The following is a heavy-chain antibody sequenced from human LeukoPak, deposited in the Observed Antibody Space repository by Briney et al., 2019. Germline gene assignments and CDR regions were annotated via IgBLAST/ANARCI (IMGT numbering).Heavy chain of an antibody. CDR2: ISWNSGSI. D-gene: IGHD4-17*01. CDR1: GASISPYY. Sequence: LSLTCTVSGASISPYYWTWIRQPAGKGLEWVSGISWNSGSIGYADSVKGRFTISRDNAKNSLYLQMISLRAEDTAFYYCAKDSTDWYFDLWGRGTLVTVSS. CDR3: AKDSTDWYFDL. J-gene: IGHJ2*01. V-gene: IGHV3-9*01.